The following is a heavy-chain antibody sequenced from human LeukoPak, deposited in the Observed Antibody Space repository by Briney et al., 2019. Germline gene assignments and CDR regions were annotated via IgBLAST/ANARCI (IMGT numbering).Heavy chain of an antibody. J-gene: IGHJ4*02. CDR1: GFTFSSYA. D-gene: IGHD1-26*01. CDR3: AKGVRVAGATDFDY. Sequence: LAGGSLRLSCAASGFTFSSYAMSWVRQAPGKGLEWVSAISGSGGSTYYADSVKGRFTISRDNSKNTLYLQMNSLRAEDTAVYYCAKGVRVAGATDFDYWGQGTLVTVSS. V-gene: IGHV3-23*01. CDR2: ISGSGGST.